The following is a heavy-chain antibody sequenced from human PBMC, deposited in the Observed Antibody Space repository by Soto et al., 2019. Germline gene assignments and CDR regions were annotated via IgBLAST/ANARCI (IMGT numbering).Heavy chain of an antibody. Sequence: ASVKVSCKASGYTFTSYGISWVRQAPGQGLEWMGWISAYNGNANYAQKLQGRVTMTTDTSTSTAYMELRSLRSDDTAVYYCARDNLLKRAFDIWGQGTMVTVSS. V-gene: IGHV1-18*01. J-gene: IGHJ3*02. CDR2: ISAYNGNA. CDR3: ARDNLLKRAFDI. CDR1: GYTFTSYG. D-gene: IGHD1-1*01.